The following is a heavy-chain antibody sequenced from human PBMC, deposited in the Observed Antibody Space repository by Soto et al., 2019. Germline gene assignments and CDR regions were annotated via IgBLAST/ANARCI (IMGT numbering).Heavy chain of an antibody. D-gene: IGHD3-16*02. Sequence: QVQLVESGGGVVQPGRSLRLSCAASGFTFSSYAMHWVRQAPGKGLEWVAVISYDGSNKYYADSVKGRFTISRDNSKNTMYLQMNSLRAEDTAVYYCARDRSVYDYVWGSYPPKYYCYGMDVWGQGTTVTVSS. V-gene: IGHV3-30-3*01. CDR3: ARDRSVYDYVWGSYPPKYYCYGMDV. CDR2: ISYDGSNK. CDR1: GFTFSSYA. J-gene: IGHJ6*02.